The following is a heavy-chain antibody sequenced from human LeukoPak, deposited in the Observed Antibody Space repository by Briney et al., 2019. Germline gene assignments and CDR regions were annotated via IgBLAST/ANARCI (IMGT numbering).Heavy chain of an antibody. V-gene: IGHV1-69*13. D-gene: IGHD6-13*01. CDR2: IIPIFGTA. J-gene: IGHJ4*02. CDR3: ARVVSAAGTIGY. Sequence: SVEVSCKASGGTFSSYAISWVRQAPGQGLEWMGGIIPIFGTANYAQKFQGRVTITADESTSTAYMELSSLRSEDTAVYYCARVVSAAGTIGYWGQGTLVTVSS. CDR1: GGTFSSYA.